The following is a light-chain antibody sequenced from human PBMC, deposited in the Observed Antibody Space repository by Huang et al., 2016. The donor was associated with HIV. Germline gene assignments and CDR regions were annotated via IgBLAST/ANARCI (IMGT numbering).Light chain of an antibody. CDR1: QGVRTN. Sequence: VMTQSPASLSASPGARVTLSCRASQGVRTNFAWYQQKPGQAPTPLMFGASTRATGTPPRFSGSGSGTDFTLTITSLQSSDSAIYYCQQYNDWPPLTFGGGTKVEI. V-gene: IGKV3D-15*01. CDR2: GAS. J-gene: IGKJ4*01. CDR3: QQYNDWPPLT.